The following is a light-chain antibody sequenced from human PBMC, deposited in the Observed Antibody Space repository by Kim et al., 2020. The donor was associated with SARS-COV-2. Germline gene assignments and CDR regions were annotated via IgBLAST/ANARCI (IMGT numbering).Light chain of an antibody. CDR3: CSFTSSTTWV. J-gene: IGLJ3*02. CDR2: DVS. V-gene: IGLV2-14*04. CDR1: SSDVGGYIH. Sequence: GQSGTISCTGTSSDVGGYIHVSWYQQHPGKAPKLIIYDVSKRPSGTSDRFSGSKSANTASLTISGLQAEDEAVYYCCSFTSSTTWVFGGGTRLTVL.